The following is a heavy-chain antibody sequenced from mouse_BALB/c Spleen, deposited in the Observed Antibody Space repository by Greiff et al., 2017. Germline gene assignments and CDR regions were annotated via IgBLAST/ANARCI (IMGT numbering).Heavy chain of an antibody. CDR1: GYTFTSYW. CDR3: AREDHYYGSSYWFAY. J-gene: IGHJ3*01. V-gene: IGHV1S81*02. Sequence: VQLKQPGAELVKPGASVKLSCKASGYTFTSYWMHWVKQRPGQGLEWIGEINPSNGRTNYNEKFKSKATLTVDKSSSTAYMQLSSLTSEDSAVYYCAREDHYYGSSYWFAYWGQGTLVTVSA. D-gene: IGHD1-1*01. CDR2: INPSNGRT.